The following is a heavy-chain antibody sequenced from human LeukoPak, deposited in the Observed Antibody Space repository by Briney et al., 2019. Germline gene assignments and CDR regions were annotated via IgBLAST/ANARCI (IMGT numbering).Heavy chain of an antibody. Sequence: PGGSLRLSYAASGFTFSSYGMHWVRQAPGKGLEWVAFIRYDGSNKYYADSVKGRFTISRDNSKNTLYLQMNSLRAEDTAVYYCARSTMVRGVRYFDYWGQGTLVTVSS. CDR3: ARSTMVRGVRYFDY. J-gene: IGHJ4*02. CDR1: GFTFSSYG. V-gene: IGHV3-30*02. CDR2: IRYDGSNK. D-gene: IGHD3-10*01.